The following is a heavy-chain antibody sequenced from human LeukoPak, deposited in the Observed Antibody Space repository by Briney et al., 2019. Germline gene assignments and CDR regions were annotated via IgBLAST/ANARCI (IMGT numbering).Heavy chain of an antibody. CDR1: GFTFSNAW. D-gene: IGHD2-15*01. CDR3: TTTPLSGDY. Sequence: PGGSLRLSCAASGFTFSNAWMSWVRQAPGRGLEWVGQIKSKTNGGTTDYAAPVKGRFTISRDDSKNTLYLQMNSLKTEDTAAYYCTTTPLSGDYWGQGTLVTVSS. CDR2: IKSKTNGGTT. V-gene: IGHV3-15*01. J-gene: IGHJ4*02.